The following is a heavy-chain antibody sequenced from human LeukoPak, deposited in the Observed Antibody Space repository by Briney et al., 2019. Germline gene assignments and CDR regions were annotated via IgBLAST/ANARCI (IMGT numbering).Heavy chain of an antibody. Sequence: SGGSLRLSRTASGFTFSDYYMSWMRQAPGKGLEWISYISNSGSDTVYAASVKGRFTISRDNAKNSLYLQMDSLRAEDTAVYYCARVRGSYASDYWGQGTLVTVSS. CDR2: ISNSGSDT. CDR1: GFTFSDYY. J-gene: IGHJ4*02. V-gene: IGHV3-11*01. CDR3: ARVRGSYASDY. D-gene: IGHD1-26*01.